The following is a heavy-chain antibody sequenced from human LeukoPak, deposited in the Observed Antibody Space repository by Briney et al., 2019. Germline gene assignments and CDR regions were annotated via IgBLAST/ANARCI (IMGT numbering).Heavy chain of an antibody. CDR1: GFTFTNSA. J-gene: IGHJ3*02. CDR2: IGGHIHST. CDR3: ARDLYDSSESAFDI. V-gene: IGHV3-23*01. Sequence: GGSLRLSCAASGFTFTNSAMSWVRQAPGTVLEWVSSIGGHIHSTYYADSVIGRFTISRDDSKNTLYLQMNSLRAEDTAVYYCARDLYDSSESAFDIWGQGTMVTVSS. D-gene: IGHD3-22*01.